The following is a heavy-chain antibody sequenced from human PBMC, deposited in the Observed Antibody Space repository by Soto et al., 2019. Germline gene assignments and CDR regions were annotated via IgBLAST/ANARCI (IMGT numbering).Heavy chain of an antibody. D-gene: IGHD3-22*01. V-gene: IGHV4-4*02. CDR3: ARDVGYYYDNSPTGHFDF. J-gene: IGHJ4*02. Sequence: QVQLQESGPGLVKPSGTLSLTCAVSGDSISSSNWRTWVRQPPGKGLEWIGEIYHSGSANYNPSLKSRVTISVDKSKNQFSLKVSSVTAADTAVYYCARDVGYYYDNSPTGHFDFCGQGTLVTVSS. CDR2: IYHSGSA. CDR1: GDSISSSNW.